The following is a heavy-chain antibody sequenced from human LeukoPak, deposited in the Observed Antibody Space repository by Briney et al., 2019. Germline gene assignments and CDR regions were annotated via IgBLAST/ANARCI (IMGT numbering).Heavy chain of an antibody. D-gene: IGHD3-9*01. Sequence: GGSLRLSCAATEFTFSDHYMDWVRQAPGKGLEWIGRIRNKANSYTTEYAASVKGRFTISRDDSKNSLYLQMNSLKTEDTAVYYCARWDSAVTGYYWGQGTLVTVSS. CDR3: ARWDSAVTGYY. CDR1: EFTFSDHY. V-gene: IGHV3-72*01. J-gene: IGHJ4*02. CDR2: IRNKANSYTT.